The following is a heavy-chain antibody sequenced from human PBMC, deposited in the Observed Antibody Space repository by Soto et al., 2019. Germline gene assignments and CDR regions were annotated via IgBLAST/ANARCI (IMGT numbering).Heavy chain of an antibody. D-gene: IGHD4-17*01. Sequence: QVTLKESGPVLVKPTETLTLTCTVSGFSLNNAKMAVTWIRQPPGKAPEWLAHIFSNDERTHSPSLKSRLTIPKDTSKSQVVLTMTNMDPMDTGTYYCARLNDDGGSSYYFDYWGQGTLVTVSS. CDR3: ARLNDDGGSSYYFDY. CDR2: IFSNDER. J-gene: IGHJ4*02. V-gene: IGHV2-26*01. CDR1: GFSLNNAKMA.